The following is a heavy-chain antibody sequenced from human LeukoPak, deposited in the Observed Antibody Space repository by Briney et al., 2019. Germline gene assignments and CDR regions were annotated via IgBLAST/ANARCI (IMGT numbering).Heavy chain of an antibody. CDR3: ASMGPLGYCSSTSCYNYYYYGMDV. Sequence: GASVKVSCKASGYTFTSYYMHWVRQAPGQGVEWMGIINPSGGSTSYAQRFQGRVTMTRDTSTSTVYMELSSLRSEDTAVYYCASMGPLGYCSSTSCYNYYYYGMDVWGQGTTVTVSS. CDR2: INPSGGST. CDR1: GYTFTSYY. V-gene: IGHV1-46*01. D-gene: IGHD2-2*02. J-gene: IGHJ6*02.